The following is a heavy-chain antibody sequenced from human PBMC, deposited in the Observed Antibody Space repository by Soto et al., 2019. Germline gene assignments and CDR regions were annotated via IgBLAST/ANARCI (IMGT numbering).Heavy chain of an antibody. CDR2: IWYDGSNK. CDR3: ARDRRSGIPRRYCSGGSCFREVGLSN. Sequence: QVQLVESGGGVVQPGRSLRLSCAASGFTFSSYGMHWVRQAPGKGLEWVAVIWYDGSNKYYADSVKGRFTISRDNSKNTLYLQMNSLRAEDTAVYYCARDRRSGIPRRYCSGGSCFREVGLSNWGQGTLVTVSS. CDR1: GFTFSSYG. V-gene: IGHV3-33*01. J-gene: IGHJ4*02. D-gene: IGHD2-15*01.